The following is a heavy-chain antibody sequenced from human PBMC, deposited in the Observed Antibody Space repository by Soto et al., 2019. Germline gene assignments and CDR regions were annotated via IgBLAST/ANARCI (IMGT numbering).Heavy chain of an antibody. Sequence: QVQLVQSGAEVKKPGSSVKVSCKASGGTFSTYAITWVQQAPGQGLVWMGGIIPIFGKASYAQKFQVRVTITADESTSTAYMELSSLRSEDTAVYYCAKGEDDYVWGSYRFWGQGTLVTVSS. CDR2: IIPIFGKA. CDR1: GGTFSTYA. V-gene: IGHV1-69*01. D-gene: IGHD3-16*02. CDR3: AKGEDDYVWGSYRF. J-gene: IGHJ4*02.